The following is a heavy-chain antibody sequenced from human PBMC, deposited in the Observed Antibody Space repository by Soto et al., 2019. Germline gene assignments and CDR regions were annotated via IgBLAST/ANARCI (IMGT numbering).Heavy chain of an antibody. D-gene: IGHD6-19*01. CDR3: ARSLGWRDAFDI. CDR2: IKQDGNEK. Sequence: PVGSLRLSSAAYGLTFRISRMTWVRQAPGKGLEWVANIKQDGNEKYYVDSVKGRFTISRDNAKNSLYLQMDSLRAEDTALYYCARSLGWRDAFDIWGQGT. V-gene: IGHV3-7*01. CDR1: GLTFRISR. J-gene: IGHJ3*02.